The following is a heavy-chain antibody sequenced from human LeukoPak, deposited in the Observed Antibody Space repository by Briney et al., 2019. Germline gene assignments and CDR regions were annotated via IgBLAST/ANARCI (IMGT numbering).Heavy chain of an antibody. J-gene: IGHJ4*02. D-gene: IGHD4-17*01. Sequence: PGGSLRLSCAASGFTFSSYAMHWVRQAPGKGLEWVAVISYDGSNKYYADSVKGRFTISRDNSKNTLYLQMNSLRAEDTAVYYCARDPSPRTVMGLDWGQGTLVTVSS. CDR3: ARDPSPRTVMGLD. CDR1: GFTFSSYA. CDR2: ISYDGSNK. V-gene: IGHV3-30*04.